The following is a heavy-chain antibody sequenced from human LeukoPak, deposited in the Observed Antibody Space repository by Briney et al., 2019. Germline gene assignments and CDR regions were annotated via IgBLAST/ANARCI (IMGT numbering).Heavy chain of an antibody. D-gene: IGHD3-3*01. CDR2: IYYSGST. Sequence: SETLSLTCTVSGGSISSSSYYWGWIRQPPGKGLEWIGSIYYSGSTNYNPSLKSRVTISVDTSKNQFSLKLSSVTAADTAVYYCARALSFYDFWSGYQRYYFDYWGQGTLVTVSS. CDR3: ARALSFYDFWSGYQRYYFDY. CDR1: GGSISSSSYY. J-gene: IGHJ4*02. V-gene: IGHV4-39*07.